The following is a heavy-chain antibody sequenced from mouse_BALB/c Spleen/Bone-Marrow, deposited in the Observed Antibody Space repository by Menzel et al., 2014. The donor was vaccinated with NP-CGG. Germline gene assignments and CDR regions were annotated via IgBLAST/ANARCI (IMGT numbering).Heavy chain of an antibody. J-gene: IGHJ2*01. CDR2: ISSGGLYT. CDR3: ARGGNYLDY. V-gene: IGHV5-9-4*01. Sequence: EVMLVESGGGLVKPGGSLKLSCAASGFTFSSYAMSWVRQSPEKRLEWVAEISSGGLYTYYPDTVTGRFTISIDNAKNTLYLEMSSLRSEDTAMYYCARGGNYLDYWGQGATLTVSS. CDR1: GFTFSSYA.